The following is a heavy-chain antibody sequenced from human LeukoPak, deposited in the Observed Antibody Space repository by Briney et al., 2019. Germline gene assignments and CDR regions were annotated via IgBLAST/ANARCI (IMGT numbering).Heavy chain of an antibody. Sequence: GGSLRLSCAASGFTFDVYAMHWVRQAPGKGREWVSLISWDGGTTYYADSVKGRFTISRENSKNSLYLKMNSLRADDTALYYCAKDPVGYGGNYFEYWGQATLVTVSS. D-gene: IGHD4-23*01. CDR3: AKDPVGYGGNYFEY. CDR2: ISWDGGTT. CDR1: GFTFDVYA. V-gene: IGHV3-43D*03. J-gene: IGHJ4*02.